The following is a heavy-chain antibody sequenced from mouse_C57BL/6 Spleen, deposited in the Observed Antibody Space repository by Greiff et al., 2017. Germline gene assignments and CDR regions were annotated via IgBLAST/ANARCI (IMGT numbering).Heavy chain of an antibody. D-gene: IGHD1-1*01. J-gene: IGHJ4*01. V-gene: IGHV5-17*01. CDR2: ISSGSSTI. CDR1: GFTFSDYG. Sequence: EVQGVESGGGLVKPGGSLKLSCAASGFTFSDYGMHWVRQAPEKGLAWVAYISSGSSTIYYADTVTGRFTISRDNATNTLFLQMTSLRSEDTAMYYCARRGHYYGSSYAMDDWGQGTSVTVSS. CDR3: ARRGHYYGSSYAMDD.